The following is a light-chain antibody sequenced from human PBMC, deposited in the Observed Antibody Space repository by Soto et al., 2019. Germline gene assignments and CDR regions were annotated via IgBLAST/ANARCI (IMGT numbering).Light chain of an antibody. CDR2: GAS. J-gene: IGKJ2*01. CDR1: QSVNSDY. CDR3: QQYGSFPMYT. V-gene: IGKV3-20*01. Sequence: EIVLTQSPGTQSLSPGERATLSCRASQSVNSDYLAWYQQIPGQAPRLLIYGASNRATGIPDRFSASGSGTDFTLTITRLEPEDFAVYYCQQYGSFPMYTFGQGTKLEI.